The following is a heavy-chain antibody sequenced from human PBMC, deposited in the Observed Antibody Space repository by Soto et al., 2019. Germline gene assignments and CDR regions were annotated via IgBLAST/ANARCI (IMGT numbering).Heavy chain of an antibody. CDR3: ASSALRHLEIAALEGFDY. V-gene: IGHV4-34*01. CDR1: GGSFSGYY. CDR2: INHSGST. J-gene: IGHJ4*02. D-gene: IGHD6-13*01. Sequence: PSETLSLTCAVYGGSFSGYYWSWIRQPPGKGLEWIGEINHSGSTNYNPSLKSRVTISVDTSKNQFSLKLSSVTAADTAVYYCASSALRHLEIAALEGFDYWGQGTLVTVSS.